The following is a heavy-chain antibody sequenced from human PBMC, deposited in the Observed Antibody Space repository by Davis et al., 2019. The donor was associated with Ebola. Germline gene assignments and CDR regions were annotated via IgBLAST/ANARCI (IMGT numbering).Heavy chain of an antibody. J-gene: IGHJ5*02. CDR1: GGSISSSSYY. V-gene: IGHV4-39*07. CDR3: ARGIVVVVAATRGSWFDP. D-gene: IGHD2-15*01. CDR2: IYYSGST. Sequence: SETLSLTCTVSGGSISSSSYYWGWIRQPPGKGLEWIGSIYYSGSTYYNPSLKSRVTISVDTSKNQFSLKLSSVTAADTAVYYCARGIVVVVAATRGSWFDPWGQGTLVTVSS.